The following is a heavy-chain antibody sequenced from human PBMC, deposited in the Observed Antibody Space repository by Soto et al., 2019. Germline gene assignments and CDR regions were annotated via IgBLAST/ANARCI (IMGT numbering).Heavy chain of an antibody. CDR1: GYTFTSYG. V-gene: IGHV1-18*01. CDR2: ISAYNGNT. Sequence: QVQLVQSGAEVKKPGASVKVSCKASGYTFTSYGISWVRQAPGQGLEWMGWISAYNGNTNYAQKLQGRVTMTTDTSKSTAYMELRSLRSDDTAVYYCALTAGYYDYIWGSYTWFDPWGQGTLVTVSS. J-gene: IGHJ5*02. D-gene: IGHD3-16*01. CDR3: ALTAGYYDYIWGSYTWFDP.